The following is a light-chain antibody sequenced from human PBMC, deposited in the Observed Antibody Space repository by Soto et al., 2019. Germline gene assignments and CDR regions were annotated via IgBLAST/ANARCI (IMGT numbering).Light chain of an antibody. CDR3: TSYTSSSTLL. CDR1: SSDVGGYNY. J-gene: IGLJ3*02. CDR2: DVS. V-gene: IGLV2-14*01. Sequence: QSVLTQPASVSGSPGQSITISCTGTSSDVGGYNYVSWYQQHPGKAPKLMIHDVSNRPSGISNRFSGSKSGNTASLTIFGLQAEDEADFYCTSYTSSSTLLFGGGTKLTVL.